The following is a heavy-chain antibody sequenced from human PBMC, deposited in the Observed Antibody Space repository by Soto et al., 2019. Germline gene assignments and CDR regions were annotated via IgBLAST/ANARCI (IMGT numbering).Heavy chain of an antibody. CDR3: ARVREIVGAPMDV. Sequence: QVQLVQSGAEVKKPGSSVKVSCKASGGTFSSYAISWVRQAPGQGLEWMGGIILIFGTANYAQKFQGRVTITADESTSTADMELSSLRSEDTAVYYWARVREIVGAPMDVWGQGTTVTVSS. CDR1: GGTFSSYA. D-gene: IGHD1-26*01. J-gene: IGHJ6*02. CDR2: IILIFGTA. V-gene: IGHV1-69*01.